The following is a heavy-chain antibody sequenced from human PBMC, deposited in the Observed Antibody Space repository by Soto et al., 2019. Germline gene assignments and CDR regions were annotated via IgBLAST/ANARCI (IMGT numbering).Heavy chain of an antibody. CDR3: ATDILTGPGFDY. V-gene: IGHV1-46*03. D-gene: IGHD3-9*01. CDR2: INPSGGST. CDR1: GYTFTSYY. Sequence: ASVKVSCKASGYTFTSYYMHWVRQAPGQGLEWMGIINPSGGSTSYAQKFQGRVTMTRDTSTSTVYMELSSLRSEDTAVYYCATDILTGPGFDYWGRGTLVTVSS. J-gene: IGHJ4*02.